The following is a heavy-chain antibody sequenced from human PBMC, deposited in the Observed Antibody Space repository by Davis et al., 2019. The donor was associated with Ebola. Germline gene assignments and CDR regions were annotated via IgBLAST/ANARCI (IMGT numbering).Heavy chain of an antibody. CDR1: GFTFSTYR. J-gene: IGHJ4*02. D-gene: IGHD3-22*01. CDR3: ARDALYYDSSGYWEATKRTGY. V-gene: IGHV3-21*01. CDR2: ISSDSDYI. Sequence: AGSLRLSCAASGFTFSTYRMSWVRQAPGKGLEWVSSISSDSDYIYYADSVKGRFTISRDNAKNSLYLQMNSLRAEDTAVYYCARDALYYDSSGYWEATKRTGYWGQGTLVTVSS.